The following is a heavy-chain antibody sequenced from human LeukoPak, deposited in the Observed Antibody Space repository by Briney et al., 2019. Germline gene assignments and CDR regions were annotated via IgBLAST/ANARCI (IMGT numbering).Heavy chain of an antibody. CDR1: GFNFRGSA. V-gene: IGHV3-23*01. Sequence: GGSLRLSCAVSGFNFRGSAMSWARQAPRKGLGWVSLISGSGGSTHYADSVKGRFTISRDNSKNTTYLQTDSLKARDTAIYYCVRVIHNGNYAAPYCDYWGQGTLVTVSS. D-gene: IGHD5-24*01. J-gene: IGHJ4*02. CDR3: VRVIHNGNYAAPYCDY. CDR2: ISGSGGST.